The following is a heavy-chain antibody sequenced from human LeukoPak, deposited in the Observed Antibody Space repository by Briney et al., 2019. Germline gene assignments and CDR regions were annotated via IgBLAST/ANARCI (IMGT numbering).Heavy chain of an antibody. CDR1: GGSISSGGYY. V-gene: IGHV4-30-2*01. CDR2: IYHSGST. CDR3: ARGYGGYGPTYFDY. J-gene: IGHJ4*02. D-gene: IGHD5-12*01. Sequence: SQTLSLTCTVSGGSISSGGYYWSWIRQPPGKGLEWIGYIYHSGSTYYNPSLESRVTISVDTSKKQFSLNLSSVTAADTAVYYCARGYGGYGPTYFDYWGQGTLVTVSS.